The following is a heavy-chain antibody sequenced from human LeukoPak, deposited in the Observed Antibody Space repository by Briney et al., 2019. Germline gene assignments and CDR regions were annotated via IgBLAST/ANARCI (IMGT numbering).Heavy chain of an antibody. J-gene: IGHJ6*02. CDR2: ISSNGGST. CDR1: GFTFSSDA. CDR3: ARDGSYYYYGMDV. Sequence: GGSLRLSCAASGFTFSSDAMHWVRQAPGKGLEYVSAISSNGGSTYYANSVKGRFTISRDNSKNTLYLQMGSLRAGDMAVHYCARDGSYYYYGMDVWGQGTTVTVSS. V-gene: IGHV3-64*01.